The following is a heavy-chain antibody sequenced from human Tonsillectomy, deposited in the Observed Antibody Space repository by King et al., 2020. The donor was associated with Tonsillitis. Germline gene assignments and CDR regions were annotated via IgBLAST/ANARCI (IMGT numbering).Heavy chain of an antibody. CDR3: ARERPGRAFDI. J-gene: IGHJ3*02. Sequence: VQLVESGGGVVQPGRSLRLSCAASGFTFSSYAMHWVRQAPGKGLEWVAVISYDGSKKYYADAVKGRFTISRDNSKNTLYLQMNSLRAEDTAVYYCARERPGRAFDIWGQGTMVTVSS. CDR2: ISYDGSKK. D-gene: IGHD1-26*01. CDR1: GFTFSSYA. V-gene: IGHV3-30-3*01.